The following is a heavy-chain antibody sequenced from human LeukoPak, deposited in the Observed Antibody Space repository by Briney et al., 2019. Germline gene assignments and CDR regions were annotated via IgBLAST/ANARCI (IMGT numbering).Heavy chain of an antibody. CDR1: GGSISSYY. CDR2: IYTSGST. CDR3: ARGLSIAAALNWFDP. D-gene: IGHD6-13*01. V-gene: IGHV4-4*07. J-gene: IGHJ5*02. Sequence: SETLSLTCTASGGSISSYYWSWIRQPAGKGLEWIGRIYTSGSTNYNPSLKSRVTMSVDTSKDQFSLKLSSVTAADTAVYYCARGLSIAAALNWFDPWGQGTLVTVSS.